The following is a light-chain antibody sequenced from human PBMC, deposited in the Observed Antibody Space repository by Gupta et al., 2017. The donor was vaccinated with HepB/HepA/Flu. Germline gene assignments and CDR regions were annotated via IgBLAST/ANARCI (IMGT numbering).Light chain of an antibody. CDR1: QSISSY. V-gene: IGKV3-11*01. CDR3: QQRSNGPLT. Sequence: EIVLTQSPVTLSLSPGERATLSCRASQSISSYLAWYQQRPGQAPRLLIYDASNRATGIPARFSGSGSGTDFTLTISGLEPGDFAVYYCQQRSNGPLTFGGGTKVEIK. J-gene: IGKJ4*01. CDR2: DAS.